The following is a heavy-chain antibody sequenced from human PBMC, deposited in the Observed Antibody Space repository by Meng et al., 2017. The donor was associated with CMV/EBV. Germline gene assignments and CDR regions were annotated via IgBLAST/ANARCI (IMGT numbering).Heavy chain of an antibody. V-gene: IGHV3-21*01. CDR2: ISSSSSYI. J-gene: IGHJ5*02. CDR3: ARYKRFRGWFDP. Sequence: LSLTCAASGFTFSSYSMNWVRQAPGKGLEWVSSISSSSSYIYYADSVKGRFTISRDNAKNSLYLQMNSLRAENTAVYYCARYKRFRGWFDPWGQGTLVTVSS. CDR1: GFTFSSYS. D-gene: IGHD3-10*01.